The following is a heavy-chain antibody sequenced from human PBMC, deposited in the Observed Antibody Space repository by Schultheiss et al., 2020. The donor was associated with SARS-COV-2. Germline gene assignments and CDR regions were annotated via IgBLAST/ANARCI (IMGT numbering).Heavy chain of an antibody. J-gene: IGHJ4*02. CDR3: ARVGVVVADTVTGAVTTSPADY. CDR1: GGTFSSYA. V-gene: IGHV1-69*04. Sequence: SVKVSCKASGGTFSSYAISWVRQAPGQGLEWMGRIIPILGIANYAQKFQGRVTITADKSTSTAYMELSSLRSEDTAVYYCARVGVVVADTVTGAVTTSPADYWGQGTLVTVSS. CDR2: IIPILGIA. D-gene: IGHD2-15*01.